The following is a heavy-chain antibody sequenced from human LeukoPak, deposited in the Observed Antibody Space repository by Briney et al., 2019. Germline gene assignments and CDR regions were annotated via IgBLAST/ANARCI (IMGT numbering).Heavy chain of an antibody. J-gene: IGHJ5*02. CDR1: GFTFSGSA. CDR2: IDKKDNLYAT. V-gene: IGHV3-73*01. CDR3: TRDRGTYNWFDP. D-gene: IGHD2-15*01. Sequence: GGSLKLSCVASGFTFSGSAVHWVRQSSGKGLEWVGHIDKKDNLYATAYAESVKGRFTISRDDSKDTAFLHMDSLKTEDTALYYCTRDRGTYNWFDPWGQGGLVSVSS.